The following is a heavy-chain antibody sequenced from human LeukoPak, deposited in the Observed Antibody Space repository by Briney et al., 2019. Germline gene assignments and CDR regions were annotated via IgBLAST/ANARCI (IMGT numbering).Heavy chain of an antibody. V-gene: IGHV3-48*03. CDR3: AKALGRGYKEYFQH. CDR2: ISSSGTTI. D-gene: IGHD1-1*01. Sequence: GGSLRLSCAASGFTFSSYEMNWVRQAPGKGLEWVSYISSSGTTIYYADSVKGRVTISRDNAKNSLYLQMNSLRAEDTAVYYCAKALGRGYKEYFQHWGQGTLVTVSS. J-gene: IGHJ1*01. CDR1: GFTFSSYE.